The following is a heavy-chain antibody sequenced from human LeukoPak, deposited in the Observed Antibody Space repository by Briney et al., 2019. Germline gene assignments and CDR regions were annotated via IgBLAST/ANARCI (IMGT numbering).Heavy chain of an antibody. CDR3: AKRGSGYPSDH. V-gene: IGHV4-4*02. CDR2: IYHSGST. CDR1: GGSISSSNW. D-gene: IGHD5-12*01. J-gene: IGHJ4*02. Sequence: SETLSLTCAVSGGSISSSNWWSWVRQPPGKGLEWIGEIYHSGSTNYNPSLKSRVIISVDKSKNHFSLKLSSVTAADTAVYYCAKRGSGYPSDHWGQGTLVTVSS.